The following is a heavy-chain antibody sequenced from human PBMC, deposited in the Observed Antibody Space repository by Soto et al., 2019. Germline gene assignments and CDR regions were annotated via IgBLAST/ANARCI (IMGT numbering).Heavy chain of an antibody. CDR1: GFTFSNYA. J-gene: IGHJ5*02. CDR3: ARRQQSSLRDFVSDWFDP. Sequence: QVQLVESGGGVVQPGRSLRLSCAASGFTFSNYAMHWVRQAPGKGLEWVSVISYDGSSKTYGDSVKGRFTISRDNSKSTLYLQMNSLRPEDTAVYYCARRQQSSLRDFVSDWFDPWGQGTLVTVSS. V-gene: IGHV3-30-3*01. D-gene: IGHD2-21*02. CDR2: ISYDGSSK.